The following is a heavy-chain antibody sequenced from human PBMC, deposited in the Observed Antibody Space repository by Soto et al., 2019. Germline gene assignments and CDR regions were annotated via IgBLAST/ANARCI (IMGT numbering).Heavy chain of an antibody. V-gene: IGHV1-46*01. D-gene: IGHD2-2*01. Sequence: ASVKVSCKASGYTFTSYYMHWVRQAPGQGLEWMGIINPSGGSTSYAQKFQGRVTMTRDTSTSTVYMELSSLRSEDTAVYYCARDIVLVPAAPIGGWFHPWGQGTLVTVS. J-gene: IGHJ5*02. CDR3: ARDIVLVPAAPIGGWFHP. CDR2: INPSGGST. CDR1: GYTFTSYY.